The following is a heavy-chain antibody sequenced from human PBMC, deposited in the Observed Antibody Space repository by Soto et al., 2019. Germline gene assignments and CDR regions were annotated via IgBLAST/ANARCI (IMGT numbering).Heavy chain of an antibody. V-gene: IGHV1-18*04. Sequence: ASVKVSCKASGYTFTSYGISWVRQAPGQGLEWMGWISAYNGNTNYAQKLQGRVTMTTDTSTSTAYMGLRSLRSDDTGVYDCARVTDTIVGYTMVFDYWGQGTLVTVSS. J-gene: IGHJ4*02. CDR1: GYTFTSYG. CDR3: ARVTDTIVGYTMVFDY. D-gene: IGHD1-26*01. CDR2: ISAYNGNT.